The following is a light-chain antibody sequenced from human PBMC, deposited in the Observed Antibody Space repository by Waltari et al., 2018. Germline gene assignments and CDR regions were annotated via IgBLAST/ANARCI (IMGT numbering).Light chain of an antibody. Sequence: SHELTQPPSVSVSPGQTATISCSRDALPKPYGYWTQQNPVQAPILLIYKDTERPSGIPERFSGFSSGTTVTLTISGVQAEDEADYYCQSADNSGTYWEFGGGTKLTVL. J-gene: IGLJ3*02. CDR2: KDT. V-gene: IGLV3-25*03. CDR3: QSADNSGTYWE. CDR1: ALPKPY.